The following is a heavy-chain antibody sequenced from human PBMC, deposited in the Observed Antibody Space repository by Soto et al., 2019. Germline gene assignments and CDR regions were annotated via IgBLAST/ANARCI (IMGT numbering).Heavy chain of an antibody. CDR2: ISSSSSYT. CDR1: GFTFSDYY. J-gene: IGHJ6*02. Sequence: PGGSLRLSCAASGFTFSDYYMSWIRQAPGKGLEWVSYISSSSSYTNYADSVKGRFTISRDNAKNSLYLQMNSLRAEDTAVYYCAGHCSSTSCYTRTYYYYGMDVWGQGTTVTVSS. V-gene: IGHV3-11*06. D-gene: IGHD2-2*02. CDR3: AGHCSSTSCYTRTYYYYGMDV.